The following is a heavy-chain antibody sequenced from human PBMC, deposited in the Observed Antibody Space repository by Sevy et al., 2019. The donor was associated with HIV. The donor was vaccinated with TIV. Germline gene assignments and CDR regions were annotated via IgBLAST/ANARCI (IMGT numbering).Heavy chain of an antibody. CDR2: LCNRGRP. J-gene: IGHJ4*02. CDR1: GDSMSNYY. V-gene: IGHV4-4*07. CDR3: ARESWQDASGNYYPFDY. Sequence: SETLSLTCTVSGDSMSNYYWSWIRQPAGKGLEWIGRLCNRGRPTSNPSLKSRVTLSLDTSTNRISLKLRSVTAADTAVYYCARESWQDASGNYYPFDYWGQGTQVTVSS. D-gene: IGHD3-22*01.